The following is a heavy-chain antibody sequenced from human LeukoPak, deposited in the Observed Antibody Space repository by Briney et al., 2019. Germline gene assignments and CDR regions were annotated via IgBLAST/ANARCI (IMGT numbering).Heavy chain of an antibody. Sequence: PGGSLRLSCTGSGFTFSSYTLHWVRQAPGKELEWVSAISGGIVTTYYADSVRGRFTISRDNSKDTLYLQMNSLRAEDTAVYYCAKRPSDYGDYVTYFDYWGQGTLVTVSS. CDR3: AKRPSDYGDYVTYFDY. V-gene: IGHV3-NL1*01. CDR1: GFTFSSYT. D-gene: IGHD4-17*01. J-gene: IGHJ4*02. CDR2: ISGGIVTT.